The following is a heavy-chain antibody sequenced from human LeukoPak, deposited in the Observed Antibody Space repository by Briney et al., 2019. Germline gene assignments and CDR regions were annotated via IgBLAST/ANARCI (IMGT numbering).Heavy chain of an antibody. D-gene: IGHD6-13*01. CDR1: GYSISSGYY. CDR3: ARDPAAAGTDY. J-gene: IGHJ4*02. Sequence: SETLSLTCAVSGYSISSGYYWGWIRQPPGKGLEWIGSIYHSGSTYYNPSLKSRVTISVDTSKNQFPLKLSSVTAADTAVYYCARDPAAAGTDYWGQGTLVTVSS. V-gene: IGHV4-38-2*02. CDR2: IYHSGST.